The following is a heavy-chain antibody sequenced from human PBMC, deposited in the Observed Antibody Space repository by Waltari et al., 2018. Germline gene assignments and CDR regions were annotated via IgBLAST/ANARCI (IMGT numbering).Heavy chain of an antibody. CDR3: ARANEGIRSITMVQGAANWFDP. J-gene: IGHJ5*02. CDR2: IYYSGST. Sequence: QLQLQESGPGLVKPSETLSLTCTVSGGSISSSSYYWGWIRQPPGKGLEWIGSIYYSGSTYSNPSLKSRVTISVDTSKNQFSLKLSSVTAADTAVYYCARANEGIRSITMVQGAANWFDPWGQGTLVTVSS. V-gene: IGHV4-39*07. CDR1: GGSISSSSYY. D-gene: IGHD3-10*01.